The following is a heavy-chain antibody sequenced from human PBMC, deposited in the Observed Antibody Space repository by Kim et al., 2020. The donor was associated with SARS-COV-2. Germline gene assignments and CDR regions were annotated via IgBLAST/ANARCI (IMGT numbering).Heavy chain of an antibody. Sequence: GGSTYCADSVKGRFTITRDNSKNTLYMQMNSLRAEDTAVYYCAKRAVRAYWGQGTLVTVSS. CDR3: AKRAVRAY. CDR2: GGST. J-gene: IGHJ4*02. V-gene: IGHV3-23*01.